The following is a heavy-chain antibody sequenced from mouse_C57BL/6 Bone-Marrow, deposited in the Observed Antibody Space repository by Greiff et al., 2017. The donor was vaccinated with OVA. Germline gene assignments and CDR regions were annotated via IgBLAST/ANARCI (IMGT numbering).Heavy chain of an antibody. D-gene: IGHD1-1*01. CDR1: GFTFSSYG. CDR3: AGGAYYVSSYRYFDV. J-gene: IGHJ1*03. Sequence: EVQRVESGGDLVKPGGSLKLSCAASGFTFSSYGMSWVRQTPDKRLEWVATISSGGSYTYYPDSVKGRFTISRDNAKNTLYLQMSSLKSEDTAMYYCAGGAYYVSSYRYFDVWGTGTTVTVSS. CDR2: ISSGGSYT. V-gene: IGHV5-6*01.